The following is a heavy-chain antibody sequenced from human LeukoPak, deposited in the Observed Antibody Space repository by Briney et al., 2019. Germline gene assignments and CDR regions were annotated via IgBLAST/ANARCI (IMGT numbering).Heavy chain of an antibody. CDR1: GGSFSGYY. CDR2: INHSGST. Sequence: SETLSLTCAVYGGSFSGYYWSWIRQPPGKGLEWIGEINHSGSTNYNPSLKSRVTISVDTSKNQFSLKLSSVTAADTAVYYCARQLGDGGYYYYMNVWGKGTTVTISS. V-gene: IGHV4-34*01. D-gene: IGHD2-21*02. CDR3: ARQLGDGGYYYYMNV. J-gene: IGHJ6*03.